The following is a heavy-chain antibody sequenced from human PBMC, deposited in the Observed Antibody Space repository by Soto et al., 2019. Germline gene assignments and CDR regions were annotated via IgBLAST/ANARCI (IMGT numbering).Heavy chain of an antibody. CDR3: AKADYFDAFDM. V-gene: IGHV3-30*18. CDR2: ISYDGSNK. Sequence: QVQLVESGGGVVQPGRSLRLSCAASGFTFSNYAMYWVRQAPGKGLEWVAIISYDGSNKYYADSVKGRFTVSRDNSKNTLYLQMSSLRDEDTAVFYCAKADYFDAFDMWGQGTMVTVSS. J-gene: IGHJ3*02. D-gene: IGHD5-12*01. CDR1: GFTFSNYA.